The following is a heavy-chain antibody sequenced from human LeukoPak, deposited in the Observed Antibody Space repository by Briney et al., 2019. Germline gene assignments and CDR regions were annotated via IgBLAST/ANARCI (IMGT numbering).Heavy chain of an antibody. D-gene: IGHD3-3*01. Sequence: ASVKVSCKASGYTFTSYYIHWVRQAPGQGLEWMGIINPSGGSTSYAQKFQGRVTMTRDMSTSTVYMELSSLRSEDTAVYYCARGGPSVLRFLEWLSNPVFDYWGQGTLVTVSS. J-gene: IGHJ4*02. CDR2: INPSGGST. CDR3: ARGGPSVLRFLEWLSNPVFDY. CDR1: GYTFTSYY. V-gene: IGHV1-46*01.